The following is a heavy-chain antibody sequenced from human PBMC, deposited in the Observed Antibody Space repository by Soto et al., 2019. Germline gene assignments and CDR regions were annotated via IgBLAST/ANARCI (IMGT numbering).Heavy chain of an antibody. CDR3: TTDTGWFGESPIDY. V-gene: IGHV3-15*01. Sequence: GGSLRLSCAASGFTFSNAWMSWVRQAPGKGLEWVGRIKSKTDGGTTDYAAPVKGRFTISRDDSKNTLYLQMNSLKTEDTAVYYCTTDTGWFGESPIDYWGQGTLVTVSS. CDR2: IKSKTDGGTT. D-gene: IGHD3-10*01. J-gene: IGHJ4*02. CDR1: GFTFSNAW.